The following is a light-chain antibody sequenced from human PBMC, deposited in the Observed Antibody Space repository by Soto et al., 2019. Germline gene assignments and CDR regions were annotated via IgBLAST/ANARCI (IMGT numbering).Light chain of an antibody. CDR1: SSDVGAYKY. CDR2: EVS. J-gene: IGLJ2*01. Sequence: QSVLTQPASVSGSPGQSITISCTGTSSDVGAYKYVSWYQQHPGKAPKLMIYEVSKRPSGVPDRFSGSKSGNTASLTVSGLQAEDEADYYCSSYAGSNNLVFGGGTKLTVL. CDR3: SSYAGSNNLV. V-gene: IGLV2-8*01.